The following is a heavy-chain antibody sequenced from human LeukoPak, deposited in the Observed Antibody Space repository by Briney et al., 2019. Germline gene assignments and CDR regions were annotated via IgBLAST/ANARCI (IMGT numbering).Heavy chain of an antibody. D-gene: IGHD5-18*01. CDR3: ARGEAMVDFDY. CDR2: INHSGST. Sequence: SETLSLTCAVYGGSFSGYYWSWIRQPPGKGLEWIGEINHSGSTNYNPSLKSRVTISVDTSKNQFFLKLSSVTAADTAVYYCARGEAMVDFDYWGQGTLVTVSS. V-gene: IGHV4-34*01. J-gene: IGHJ4*02. CDR1: GGSFSGYY.